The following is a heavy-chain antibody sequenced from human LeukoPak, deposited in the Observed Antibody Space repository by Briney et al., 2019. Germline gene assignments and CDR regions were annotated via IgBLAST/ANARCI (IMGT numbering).Heavy chain of an antibody. V-gene: IGHV1-2*02. Sequence: GASVKVSCKASGYTFTGYYMHWVRQAPGQGLEWMGWINPNSGGTNYAQKFQGRVTMTRDTSISTAYMELSGLRSEDTAVYYCARVVYYDSSGSILDYWGQGTLVTVSS. CDR1: GYTFTGYY. D-gene: IGHD3-22*01. CDR2: INPNSGGT. J-gene: IGHJ4*02. CDR3: ARVVYYDSSGSILDY.